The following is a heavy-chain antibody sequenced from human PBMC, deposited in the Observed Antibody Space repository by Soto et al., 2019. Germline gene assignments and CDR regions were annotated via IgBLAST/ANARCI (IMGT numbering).Heavy chain of an antibody. CDR1: GFSLSTIGEC. CDR3: ARKSRGTMGPFEY. J-gene: IGHJ4*02. Sequence: GSGPTLVNPTQTLTLTCTFSGFSLSTIGECVSWIRQPPGKALELLALIAWDDDKYYSTYLKTRLTISKDPSKNQVVLTMTKMEPLDTATYFCARKSRGTMGPFEYWGQGTMVTVSS. CDR2: IAWDDDK. D-gene: IGHD3-16*01. V-gene: IGHV2-70*01.